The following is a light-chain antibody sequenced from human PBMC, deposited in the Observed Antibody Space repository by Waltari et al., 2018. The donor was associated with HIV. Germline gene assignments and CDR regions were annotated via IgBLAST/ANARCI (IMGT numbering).Light chain of an antibody. V-gene: IGLV2-18*02. Sequence: QSALTQPPSVSGSPGQSVTIYCTGTSNDVARYDRVSWYQQPPGRGPKLLIDEVVNRPSGVPGRFSGSKSGNTASLTIFGLQSEDEADYHCSSFTASGTWVFGGGTKLTV. CDR3: SSFTASGTWV. J-gene: IGLJ3*02. CDR1: SNDVARYDR. CDR2: EVV.